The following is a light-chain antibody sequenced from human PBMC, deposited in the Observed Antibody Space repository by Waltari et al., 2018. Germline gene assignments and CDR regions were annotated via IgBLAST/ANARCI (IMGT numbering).Light chain of an antibody. V-gene: IGLV2-14*01. CDR2: EVS. CDR3: SSYTSSSIPYV. J-gene: IGLJ1*01. Sequence: QSALTQAASVSGSPGQSITISCTGTSRDVGGYNHVSCYQHHPGNAPKLILSEVSNRPAGVSYRFSGSKSGNTASLTISGLQAEDEADYYCSSYTSSSIPYVFGTGTKVTVL. CDR1: SRDVGGYNH.